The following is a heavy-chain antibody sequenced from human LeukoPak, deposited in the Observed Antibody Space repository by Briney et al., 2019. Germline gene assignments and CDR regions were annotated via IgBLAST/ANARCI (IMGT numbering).Heavy chain of an antibody. J-gene: IGHJ4*02. CDR1: GFTFDDYG. Sequence: RPGGSLRLSCAASGFTFDDYGMSWVRQAPGKGLEWVSGINWNGGSTGYADSVKGRFTISRDNAKNSLYLQMNSLRAEDTALYYCARHAPTTYDYVWGSYRYLDYWGQGTLVTVSS. D-gene: IGHD3-16*02. CDR3: ARHAPTTYDYVWGSYRYLDY. V-gene: IGHV3-20*04. CDR2: INWNGGST.